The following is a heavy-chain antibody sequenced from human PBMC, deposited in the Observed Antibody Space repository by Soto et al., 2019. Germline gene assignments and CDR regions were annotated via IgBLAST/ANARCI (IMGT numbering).Heavy chain of an antibody. Sequence: QVQLVQSGGEVKRPGASVKVSCKTSGYTFSNYGITWVRQAPGQPLERLGGISLYSDGTNYAQKFQGRVSMTTHTSTTTAYMELRSLRSDDTAVYYCARVVPGAETWFGPWGQGTLVTVSS. CDR3: ARVVPGAETWFGP. J-gene: IGHJ5*02. V-gene: IGHV1-18*01. D-gene: IGHD2-2*01. CDR1: GYTFSNYG. CDR2: ISLYSDGT.